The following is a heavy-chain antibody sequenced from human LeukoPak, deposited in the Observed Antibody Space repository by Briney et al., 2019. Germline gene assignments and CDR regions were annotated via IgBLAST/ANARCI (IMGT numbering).Heavy chain of an antibody. J-gene: IGHJ3*02. CDR1: GYTFSSYS. V-gene: IGHV3-21*01. Sequence: GGSLGLSCAASGYTFSSYSMNWVRQAPGKGLEWVSSISSSSSYIYYADSVKGRFTISRDNAKNSLYLQMNSLRAEDTAVYYCARSIAVAGNPDIWGQGTMVTVSS. D-gene: IGHD6-19*01. CDR3: ARSIAVAGNPDI. CDR2: ISSSSSYI.